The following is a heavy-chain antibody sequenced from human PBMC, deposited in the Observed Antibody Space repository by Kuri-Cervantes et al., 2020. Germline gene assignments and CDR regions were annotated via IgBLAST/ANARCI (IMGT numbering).Heavy chain of an antibody. CDR1: GFTFSSYW. CDR2: IKQDGSEK. CDR3: AREVDTNWFDP. D-gene: IGHD3-9*01. V-gene: IGHV3-7*01. Sequence: LTCAASGFTFSSYWMSWVRQAPGKGLEWVANIKQDGSEKYYVDSVKGRFTISRDNAKNSLYLQMNSLRAEDTAVYYCAREVDTNWFDPWGQGTLVTVSS. J-gene: IGHJ5*02.